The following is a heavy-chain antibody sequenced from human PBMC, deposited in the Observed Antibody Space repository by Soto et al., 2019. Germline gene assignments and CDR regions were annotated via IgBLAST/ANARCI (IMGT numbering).Heavy chain of an antibody. V-gene: IGHV1-69*12. J-gene: IGHJ6*01. CDR2: IIPIDATV. Sequence: QVQLVQSGAEVKKPGSSVKVSCKASGGTFSNYALISWVRQAPGQGLEWMGGIIPIDATVNYAQKFQGRITITADESTTTAYMDLGSLRSEDTAVYYCARDLFGFGYTYGDVWGQGTTVTVSS. D-gene: IGHD3-10*01. CDR3: ARDLFGFGYTYGDV. CDR1: GGTFSNYA.